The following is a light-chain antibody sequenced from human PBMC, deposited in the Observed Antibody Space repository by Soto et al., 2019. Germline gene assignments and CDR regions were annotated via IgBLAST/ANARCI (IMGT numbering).Light chain of an antibody. J-gene: IGKJ3*01. CDR2: WAS. Sequence: DIVMTQSPDSLAVSLGERATINCKSSQSVLYSSNNKDYLAWYQQKPGQPPKLLIYWASTRESGVPDRFSGSGSGTDFTLTISSPQAEDVAVYYCQQYYSIPFTFGPGTKVDIK. V-gene: IGKV4-1*01. CDR3: QQYYSIPFT. CDR1: QSVLYSSNNKDY.